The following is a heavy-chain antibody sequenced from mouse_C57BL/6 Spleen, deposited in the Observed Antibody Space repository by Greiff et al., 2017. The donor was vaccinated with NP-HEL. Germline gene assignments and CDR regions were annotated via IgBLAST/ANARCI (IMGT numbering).Heavy chain of an antibody. CDR1: GYAFSSSW. Sequence: VKLQESGPELVKPGASVKISCKASGYAFSSSWMNWVKQRPGKGLEWIGRIYPGDGDTNYNGKFKGKATLTADKSSSTAYMQLSSLTSEDSAVYFCARGRYGNPYWYFDVWGTGTTVTVSS. CDR3: ARGRYGNPYWYFDV. CDR2: IYPGDGDT. D-gene: IGHD2-10*02. J-gene: IGHJ1*03. V-gene: IGHV1-82*01.